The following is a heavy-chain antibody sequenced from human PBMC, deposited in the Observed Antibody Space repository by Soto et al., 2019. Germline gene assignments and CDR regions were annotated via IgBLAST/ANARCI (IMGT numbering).Heavy chain of an antibody. D-gene: IGHD3-10*01. CDR3: ASLTMVRGVNYFDY. Sequence: SETLSLTCTVSGGSISSSSYYWGWIRQPPGKGLEWIGSIYYSGSTYYNPSLKSRVTISVDTSKNQFSLKLSSVTAADTAVYYCASLTMVRGVNYFDYWGQGTLVTVSS. J-gene: IGHJ4*02. V-gene: IGHV4-39*01. CDR1: GGSISSSSYY. CDR2: IYYSGST.